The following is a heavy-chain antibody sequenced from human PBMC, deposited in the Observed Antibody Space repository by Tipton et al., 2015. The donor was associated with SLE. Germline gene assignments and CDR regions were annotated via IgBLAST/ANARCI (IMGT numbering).Heavy chain of an antibody. CDR1: GFTFSNFR. Sequence: SLRLSCTASGFTFSNFRMTWVRQAPGKGLEWVSGITGSGGGTNYADSVKGRFTISRDNAKNSLYLQMNSLRDEDTGVYYCSRAGGSQGYWGQGTLVTVSS. J-gene: IGHJ4*02. D-gene: IGHD1-26*01. CDR3: SRAGGSQGY. V-gene: IGHV3-21*03. CDR2: ITGSGGGT.